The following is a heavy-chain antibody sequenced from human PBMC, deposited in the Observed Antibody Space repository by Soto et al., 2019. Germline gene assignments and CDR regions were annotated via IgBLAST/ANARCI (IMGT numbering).Heavy chain of an antibody. J-gene: IGHJ6*02. CDR3: AKDTVRGVIINYGMDV. V-gene: IGHV3-30*18. Sequence: PGGSLRLSCAASGFTFSSYGMHWVRQAPGKGLEWVAVISYDGSNKYYADSVKGRFTISRDNSKNTLYLQMNSLRAEDTAVYYSAKDTVRGVIINYGMDVWGQGTTVTVSS. CDR2: ISYDGSNK. CDR1: GFTFSSYG. D-gene: IGHD3-10*01.